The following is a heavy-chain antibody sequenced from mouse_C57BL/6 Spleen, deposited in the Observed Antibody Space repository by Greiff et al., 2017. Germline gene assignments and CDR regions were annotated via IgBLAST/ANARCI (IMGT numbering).Heavy chain of an antibody. CDR2: IYPGDGDT. Sequence: VQLVESGPELVKPGASVKISCKASGYAFSSSWMNWVKQRPGKGLEWIGRIYPGDGDTNYNGKFKGKATLTADKSSSTAYMQLSSLTSEDSAVYFCARSYYYGSYAMDYWGQGTSVTVSS. V-gene: IGHV1-82*01. CDR3: ARSYYYGSYAMDY. D-gene: IGHD1-1*01. CDR1: GYAFSSSW. J-gene: IGHJ4*01.